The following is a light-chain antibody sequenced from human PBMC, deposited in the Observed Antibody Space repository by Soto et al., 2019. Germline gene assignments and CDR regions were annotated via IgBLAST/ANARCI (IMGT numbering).Light chain of an antibody. CDR3: QQSDSTPPWT. CDR2: ATS. V-gene: IGKV1-39*01. CDR1: QSISKY. J-gene: IGKJ1*01. Sequence: DIQMSQSPSSLSASVGDRVTITCRASQSISKYLSWFQQKPGKAPKLLIYATSSLQSGVPSRFSGSGSGTDFTLTISSLQPEDFATYYCQQSDSTPPWTFGQGTKVEIK.